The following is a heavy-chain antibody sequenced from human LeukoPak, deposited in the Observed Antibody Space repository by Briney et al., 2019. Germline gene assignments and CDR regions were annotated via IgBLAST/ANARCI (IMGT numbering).Heavy chain of an antibody. J-gene: IGHJ3*02. CDR1: GGSFSGYY. V-gene: IGHV4-34*01. CDR3: AGNGRVATIWRRYNAFDI. D-gene: IGHD5-12*01. Sequence: SETLSLTCAVYGGSFSGYYWSWIRQPPGKGLEWIGEINHSGSTNYNPSLKSRVTISVGTSKNQFSLKLSSVTAADTAVYYCAGNGRVATIWRRYNAFDIWGQGTMVTVSS. CDR2: INHSGST.